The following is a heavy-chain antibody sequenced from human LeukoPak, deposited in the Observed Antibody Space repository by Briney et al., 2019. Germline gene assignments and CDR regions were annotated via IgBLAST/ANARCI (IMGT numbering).Heavy chain of an antibody. CDR3: ARGDSSGWYSVDY. CDR2: IIPIFGTA. Sequence: SVKVSCKASGGIFISYAISWVRQAPGQGLEWMGRIIPIFGTANYAQKFQGRVTITTDESTSTAYMELSSLRSEDTAVYYCARGDSSGWYSVDYWGQGTLVTVSS. J-gene: IGHJ4*02. V-gene: IGHV1-69*05. D-gene: IGHD6-19*01. CDR1: GGIFISYA.